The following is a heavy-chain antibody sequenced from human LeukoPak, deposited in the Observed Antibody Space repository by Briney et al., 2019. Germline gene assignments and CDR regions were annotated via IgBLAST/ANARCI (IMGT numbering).Heavy chain of an antibody. CDR1: GFTFSNAW. Sequence: PGGSLRLSCAASGFTFSNAWMSWVRQAPGKGLEWVGRIKSKTDGGTTDYAAPVKGRFTISRDDSKNTLYLQMNSLKTEDTAVYYCTTGALDYDILTGESDRSVPDDYWGQGTLVTVSS. CDR3: TTGALDYDILTGESDRSVPDDY. CDR2: IKSKTDGGTT. D-gene: IGHD3-9*01. J-gene: IGHJ4*02. V-gene: IGHV3-15*01.